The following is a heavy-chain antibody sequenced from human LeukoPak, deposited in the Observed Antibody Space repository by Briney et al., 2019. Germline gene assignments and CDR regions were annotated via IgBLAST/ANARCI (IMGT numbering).Heavy chain of an antibody. V-gene: IGHV3-21*01. CDR1: GFSFSSYN. CDR3: AKEGGDGYNFII. J-gene: IGHJ4*02. Sequence: GGSLRLSCAASGFSFSSYNMNWVRQAPGKGLEWVSSITTSSTYTFYADSVKGRFTISRDNSKNTLYLQMNSLRAEDTAVYYCAKEGGDGYNFIIWGQGTLVTVSS. CDR2: ITTSSTYT. D-gene: IGHD5-24*01.